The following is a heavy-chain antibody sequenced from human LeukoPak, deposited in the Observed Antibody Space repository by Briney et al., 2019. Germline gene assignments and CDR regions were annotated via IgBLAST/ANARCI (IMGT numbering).Heavy chain of an antibody. CDR3: ARGRMAGTYVFDY. J-gene: IGHJ4*02. CDR1: GDTFSSYA. CDR2: IIPIFGTA. V-gene: IGHV1-69*13. Sequence: GASVKVSCKASGDTFSSYAIRWVREAPGQGLEWMGGIIPIFGTANYAQKLQGRVTITVDESTSTAYMELSSLRSEDKDVYYCARGRMAGTYVFDYWGQGPLVTVSS. D-gene: IGHD6-19*01.